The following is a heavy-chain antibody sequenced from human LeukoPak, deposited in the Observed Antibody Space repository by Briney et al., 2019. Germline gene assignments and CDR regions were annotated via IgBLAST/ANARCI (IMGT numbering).Heavy chain of an antibody. Sequence: PGGALEPFCAACGLTFKDYAMHWVRQAPGKDMEWVSGISWNSGSIGYADSVKGRFTISRDNAKNSLYLQMNSLRAEDMALYYCAKDIRRLGDRGAFDIWGQGTMVTVSS. CDR2: ISWNSGSI. CDR3: AKDIRRLGDRGAFDI. V-gene: IGHV3-9*03. D-gene: IGHD4-23*01. CDR1: GLTFKDYA. J-gene: IGHJ3*02.